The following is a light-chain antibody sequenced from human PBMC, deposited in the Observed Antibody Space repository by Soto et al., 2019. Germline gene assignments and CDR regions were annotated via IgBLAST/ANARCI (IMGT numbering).Light chain of an antibody. CDR3: QSYDSSLSGSRV. J-gene: IGLJ1*01. V-gene: IGLV1-40*01. Sequence: QSVLTQPPSVSGSPGQRVTISCTGSSSNIGAGYDVHWYQQLPGKAPKLLIYGNYNRPSGVPDRFSGSKSGTSASLAITGLQPEDEADYYCQSYDSSLSGSRVFGTGTKVTVL. CDR2: GNY. CDR1: SSNIGAGYD.